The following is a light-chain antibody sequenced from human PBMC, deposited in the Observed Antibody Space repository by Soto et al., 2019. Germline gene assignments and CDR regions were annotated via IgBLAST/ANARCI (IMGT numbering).Light chain of an antibody. CDR1: SSNIGSNY. CDR2: RNN. CDR3: AAWDDSLSGNYV. J-gene: IGLJ1*01. Sequence: QSALTQPPSASGTPGQRVTISCSGSSSNIGSNYVYWYQHLPGTAPKLLIYRNNQRPSGVPDRFSGSKSGTSASLAISGLRSEDEADYYCAAWDDSLSGNYVFGTGTKLTVL. V-gene: IGLV1-47*01.